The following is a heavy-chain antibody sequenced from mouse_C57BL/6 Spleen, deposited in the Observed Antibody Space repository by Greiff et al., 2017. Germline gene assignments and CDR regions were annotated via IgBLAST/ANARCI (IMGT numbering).Heavy chain of an antibody. CDR2: IDPSDSDT. CDR1: GYTFTSYW. Sequence: QVQLQQPGAELVRPGSSVKLSCKASGYTFTSYWMHWVKQRPIQGLEWIGNIDPSDSDTHYNQKFKDKATLTVDKSSSTAYMQLSSLTSEDSAVYYCARAVVGYFDVWGTGTTVTVSS. D-gene: IGHD1-1*01. CDR3: ARAVVGYFDV. J-gene: IGHJ1*03. V-gene: IGHV1-52*01.